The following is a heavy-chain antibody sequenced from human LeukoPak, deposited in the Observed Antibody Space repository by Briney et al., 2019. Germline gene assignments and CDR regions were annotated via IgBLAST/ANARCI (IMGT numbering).Heavy chain of an antibody. CDR3: AKEYSSGSSDYFDY. J-gene: IGHJ4*02. CDR2: ISWNSGSI. Sequence: PGGSLRPSCAASGFTFDDYAMHWVRQAPGKGLEWVSGISWNSGSIGYADSVKGRFTISRDNAKNSLYLQMNSLRAEDTALYYCAKEYSSGSSDYFDYWGQGTLVTVSS. D-gene: IGHD6-19*01. V-gene: IGHV3-9*01. CDR1: GFTFDDYA.